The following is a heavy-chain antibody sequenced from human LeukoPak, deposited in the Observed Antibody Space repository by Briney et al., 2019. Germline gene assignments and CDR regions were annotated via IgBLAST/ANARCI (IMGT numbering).Heavy chain of an antibody. CDR2: IYSGGST. V-gene: IGHV3-53*01. Sequence: PGGSLRLSCAASGFTVSSNYMSWVRQPPGKGLEWVSLIYSGGSTYYADSVKGRFTISRDNSKNTLYLQMNSLRAEDTAVYYCANPPTVTKARFDPWGQGTLVTVSS. D-gene: IGHD4-17*01. J-gene: IGHJ5*02. CDR1: GFTVSSNY. CDR3: ANPPTVTKARFDP.